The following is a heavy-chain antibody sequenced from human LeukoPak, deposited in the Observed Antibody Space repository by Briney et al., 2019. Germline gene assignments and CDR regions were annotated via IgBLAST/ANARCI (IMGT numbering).Heavy chain of an antibody. CDR2: ISAYNGNT. D-gene: IGHD5-24*01. CDR1: GYTFTSYG. J-gene: IGHJ6*02. V-gene: IGHV1-18*01. Sequence: GASVKVSCKASGYTFTSYGISWVRQAPGQGLEWMGWISAYNGNTNYAQKLQGRVTMTTDTSTSTAYMELRSLRSDDTAVYYCARGSYVEMVPYYYYGKDVWGQGTTVTVSS. CDR3: ARGSYVEMVPYYYYGKDV.